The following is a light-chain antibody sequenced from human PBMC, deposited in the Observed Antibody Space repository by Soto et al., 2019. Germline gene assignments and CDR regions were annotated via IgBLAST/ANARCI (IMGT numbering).Light chain of an antibody. Sequence: DIQMTQSPSSVSASVGDRVTITCRASQGVSNWLAWYQQKPGKAPKLLIYAASTLRSGVPSRFRGSGSGTDFTFTISSLQPEDFAVYYCQQYNNWVTFGGGTKVEI. J-gene: IGKJ4*01. CDR1: QGVSNW. V-gene: IGKV1-12*01. CDR3: QQYNNWVT. CDR2: AAS.